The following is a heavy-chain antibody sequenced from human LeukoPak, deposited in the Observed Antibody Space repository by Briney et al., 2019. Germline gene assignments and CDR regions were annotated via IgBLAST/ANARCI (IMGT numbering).Heavy chain of an antibody. D-gene: IGHD3-22*01. CDR2: INSDGSST. V-gene: IGHV3-74*01. CDR3: ARPGPYYYDSSGYALDY. J-gene: IGHJ4*02. Sequence: GGSLRLSCVASGFTFSSYWMHWVRQAPGKGLVWVSRINSDGSSTSYADSVKGRFTISRDNAKNTLYLQMNSLRAEDTAVYYCARPGPYYYDSSGYALDYWGQGTLVTVSS. CDR1: GFTFSSYW.